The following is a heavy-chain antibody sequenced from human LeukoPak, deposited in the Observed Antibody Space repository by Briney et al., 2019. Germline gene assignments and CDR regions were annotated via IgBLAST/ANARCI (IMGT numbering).Heavy chain of an antibody. D-gene: IGHD3/OR15-3a*01. J-gene: IGHJ4*02. CDR1: WFTVSSNY. CDR2: IYSGGST. CDR3: FGPPQLDY. V-gene: IGHV3-53*01. Sequence: QPGGSLRLSCAASWFTVSSNYMSWVRQAPGKGLEWVSIIYSGGSTYYADSVKGRFTISRDNSKNTLYLQMNSLRAEDKAMYYCFGPPQLDYWGRGTLVTVSS.